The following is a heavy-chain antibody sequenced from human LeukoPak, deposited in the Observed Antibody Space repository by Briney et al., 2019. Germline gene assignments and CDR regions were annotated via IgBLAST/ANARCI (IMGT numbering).Heavy chain of an antibody. V-gene: IGHV3-66*01. CDR2: IYSGGST. CDR1: GFTVSSNY. J-gene: IGHJ6*03. CDR3: ARVAAAGTGIFVNLYYSMDI. Sequence: GGSLRLSCAASGFTVSSNYMSWVRQAPGKGLEWVSVIYSGGSTYYADSVKGRFTLSRDNSKNTLYLQMNSLRAEDTAVYYCARVAAAGTGIFVNLYYSMDIWGKGTTVTISS. D-gene: IGHD6-13*01.